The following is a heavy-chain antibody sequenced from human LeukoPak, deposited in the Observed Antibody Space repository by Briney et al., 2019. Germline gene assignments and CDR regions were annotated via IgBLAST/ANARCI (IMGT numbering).Heavy chain of an antibody. CDR3: AKGDAAVTDYSGMDV. V-gene: IGHV3-23*01. CDR1: GFTFSSYA. J-gene: IGHJ6*02. CDR2: ISHNAGNT. D-gene: IGHD4-11*01. Sequence: GGSLRLSCAASGFTFSSYAMSWVRQAPGKGLQWVSAISHNAGNTYYADSVKGRFTISRDNSKNTLYLQLNSLRAEDTAVYYCAKGDAAVTDYSGMDVWGQGTTVTVSS.